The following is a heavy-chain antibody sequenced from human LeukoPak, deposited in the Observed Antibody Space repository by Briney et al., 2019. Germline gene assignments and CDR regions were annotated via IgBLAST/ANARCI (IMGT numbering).Heavy chain of an antibody. V-gene: IGHV3-23*01. CDR1: GFTFSSSA. J-gene: IGHJ4*02. D-gene: IGHD2-15*01. Sequence: GGSLRLSCAASGFTFSSSAMSWVRQAPGKGLEWVSATSNNGDYTYYADSVQGRFTISRDNSKSTLCLQMNSLRAEDTAVYYCAKQLGYCSDGSCYFPYWGQGTLVTVSS. CDR3: AKQLGYCSDGSCYFPY. CDR2: TSNNGDYT.